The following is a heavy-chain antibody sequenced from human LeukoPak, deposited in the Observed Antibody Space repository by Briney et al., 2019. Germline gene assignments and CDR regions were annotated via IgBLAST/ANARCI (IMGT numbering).Heavy chain of an antibody. CDR2: IKQDGTAK. CDR1: GFTFSRYW. Sequence: GGSLRLSCAASGFTFSRYWMSWVRQAPGKGLEWVANIKQDGTAKDYVDSVRGRFTISRDSAKSSVYLQMNSLRVEDTAVYYCGRYPPDYGDPPPYWGRGTLVSVSS. D-gene: IGHD4-17*01. CDR3: GRYPPDYGDPPPY. V-gene: IGHV3-7*01. J-gene: IGHJ4*02.